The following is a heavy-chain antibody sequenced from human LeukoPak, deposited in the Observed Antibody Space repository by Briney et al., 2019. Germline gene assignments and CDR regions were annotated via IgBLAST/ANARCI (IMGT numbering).Heavy chain of an antibody. CDR3: ARGFADSSGYLLSYFDY. D-gene: IGHD3-22*01. CDR1: GDSITGYN. J-gene: IGHJ4*02. CDR2: IYYSGST. V-gene: IGHV4-59*01. Sequence: PSETLSLTCADPGDSITGYNWRCVRQPPGKGLEWVGSIYYSGSTNYSPSPKSRVTISIDTSKNQFSLKLTSVTAADTAVYYCARGFADSSGYLLSYFDYWGQGTLVTVSS.